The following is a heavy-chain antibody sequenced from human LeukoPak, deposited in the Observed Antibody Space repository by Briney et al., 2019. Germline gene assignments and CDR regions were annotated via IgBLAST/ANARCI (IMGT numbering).Heavy chain of an antibody. V-gene: IGHV5-51*01. D-gene: IGHD1-1*01. Sequence: GESLEISCKASGSSFTTYWIGWVRQLPGKGLEWMGMFFPGDSDTRMSPSFQGHVTLSADNSITTAYLQWSSLRASDTAIYYCARGPRGGNWNEALDYWGQGTLVTVSS. J-gene: IGHJ4*02. CDR1: GSSFTTYW. CDR2: FFPGDSDT. CDR3: ARGPRGGNWNEALDY.